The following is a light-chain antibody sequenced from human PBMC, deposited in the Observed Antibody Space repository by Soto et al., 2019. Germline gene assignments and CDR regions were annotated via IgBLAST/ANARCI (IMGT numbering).Light chain of an antibody. CDR2: EVS. V-gene: IGLV2-14*01. CDR3: SSYSSSLTYV. CDR1: SSDLGAYNF. J-gene: IGLJ1*01. Sequence: QSVLTQPASVSASPGQSITISCTGTSSDLGAYNFVSWYQQHPDKAPKLILSEVSNRPSGVSARFSGSKSGNTASLTISGLQAEDEADYYCSSYSSSLTYVFGSGTKVTVL.